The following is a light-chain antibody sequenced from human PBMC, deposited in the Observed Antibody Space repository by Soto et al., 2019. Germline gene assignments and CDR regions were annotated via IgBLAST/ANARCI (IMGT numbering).Light chain of an antibody. V-gene: IGKV3-11*01. CDR3: QQRSNWPIT. CDR2: DAS. J-gene: IGKJ5*01. Sequence: ILLPRSPGTLSMSPGERAPVSCRASQSVSNSLAWYQQKPGQAPRFLIYDASNRATGIPARFSGSGSGTDFTLTISSLEPEDFAVYYCQQRSNWPITFGQGTRLEIK. CDR1: QSVSNS.